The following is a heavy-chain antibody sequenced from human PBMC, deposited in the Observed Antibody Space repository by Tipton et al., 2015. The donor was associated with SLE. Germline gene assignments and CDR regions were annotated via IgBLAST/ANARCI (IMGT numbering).Heavy chain of an antibody. CDR2: IYHSGNV. Sequence: GLVKPSGTLSLTCDVSGGSISSGNWWTWVRQPPGKGLEWIGEIYHSGNVNYKASLRSRVTLSIDTSKNQFSLKLSSVTAADTAVYYCASGIRTFDYWGQGTLVTVSS. V-gene: IGHV4/OR15-8*02. CDR1: GGSISSGNW. D-gene: IGHD1-26*01. CDR3: ASGIRTFDY. J-gene: IGHJ4*02.